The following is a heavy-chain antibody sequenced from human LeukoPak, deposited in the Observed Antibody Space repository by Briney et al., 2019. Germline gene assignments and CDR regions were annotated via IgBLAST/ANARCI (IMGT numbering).Heavy chain of an antibody. CDR2: INHGGST. Sequence: PSETLSLTCAVYGGSFSGYYWSWIRQPPGKGLEWIGEINHGGSTNYNPSLKSRVTISVDTSKNQFSLKLSSVTAADTAVYYCARLEPTTVTGYYYYGMDVWGQGTTVTVSS. D-gene: IGHD4-17*01. V-gene: IGHV4-34*01. CDR1: GGSFSGYY. J-gene: IGHJ6*02. CDR3: ARLEPTTVTGYYYYGMDV.